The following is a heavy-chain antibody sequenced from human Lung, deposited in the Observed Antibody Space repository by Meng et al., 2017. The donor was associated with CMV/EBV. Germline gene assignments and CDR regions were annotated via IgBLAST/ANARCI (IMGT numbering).Heavy chain of an antibody. J-gene: IGHJ4*02. CDR2: IIPIFGTA. CDR3: ARDRGTIFGVDFDY. V-gene: IGHV1-69*05. Sequence: SVKVSXKASGGTFSSYAISRVRQAPGQGLEWMGGIIPIFGTANYAQKFQGRVTITTDESTGTAYMELSSLRSEDTAVYYCARDRGTIFGVDFDYWGQGTLVTVSS. CDR1: GGTFSSYA. D-gene: IGHD3-3*01.